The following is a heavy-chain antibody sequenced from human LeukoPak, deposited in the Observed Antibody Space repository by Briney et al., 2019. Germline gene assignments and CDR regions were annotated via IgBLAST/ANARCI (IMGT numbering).Heavy chain of an antibody. D-gene: IGHD6-13*01. V-gene: IGHV4-59*02. Sequence: SETLSLTCTVSGGSVSSYYWSWIRQPPGKGLEWIGYMYYSGSTNYNPSLKSRVTISVDTSKNQFSLKLSSVTAADTAVYYCARVVQKGSSWYAFDIWGQGTMVTVSS. CDR1: GGSVSSYY. CDR3: ARVVQKGSSWYAFDI. CDR2: MYYSGST. J-gene: IGHJ3*02.